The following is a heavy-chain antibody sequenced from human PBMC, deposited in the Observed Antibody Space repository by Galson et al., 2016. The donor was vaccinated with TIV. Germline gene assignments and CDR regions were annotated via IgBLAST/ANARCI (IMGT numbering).Heavy chain of an antibody. CDR1: NFDFRNYG. CDR3: ARGDFGDFRDVFHD. CDR2: IWYDGGNK. J-gene: IGHJ4*02. V-gene: IGHV3-33*01. Sequence: SLRLSCAASNFDFRNYGMHWVRQAPGKGLEWVALIWYDGGNKYYVDSVKGRFTISRDNSKNIRYLQMNSLRPEDTAVYYCARGDFGDFRDVFHDWGQGTLVPVSS. D-gene: IGHD4-17*01.